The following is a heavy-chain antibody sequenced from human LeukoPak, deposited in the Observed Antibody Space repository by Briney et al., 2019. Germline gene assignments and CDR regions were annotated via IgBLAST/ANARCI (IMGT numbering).Heavy chain of an antibody. D-gene: IGHD5-24*01. J-gene: IGHJ5*02. CDR1: GFTFSSYA. CDR2: ISYDGSNK. V-gene: IGHV3-30*04. CDR3: ARVGEMATISAWFDP. Sequence: PGGSLRLSRAASGFTFSSYAMHWVRQAPGKGLEWVAVISYDGSNKYYADSVKGRFTISRDNSKNTLYLQMNSLRAEDTAVYYCARVGEMATISAWFDPWGQGTLVTVSS.